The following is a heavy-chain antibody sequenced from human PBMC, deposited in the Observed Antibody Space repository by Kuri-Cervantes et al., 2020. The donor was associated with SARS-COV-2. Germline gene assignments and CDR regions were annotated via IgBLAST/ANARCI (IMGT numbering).Heavy chain of an antibody. CDR1: GFTFSSYS. CDR3: AKEITIFGEGERYFDY. CDR2: ISSSSSYI. Sequence: GGSLRLSCAASGFTFSSYSMNWVRQAPGKGLEWVSSISSSSSYIYYADSVKGRFTISRDNAKNSLYLQMNSLRAEDTAVYYCAKEITIFGEGERYFDYWGQGTLVTVSS. J-gene: IGHJ4*02. V-gene: IGHV3-21*01. D-gene: IGHD3-3*01.